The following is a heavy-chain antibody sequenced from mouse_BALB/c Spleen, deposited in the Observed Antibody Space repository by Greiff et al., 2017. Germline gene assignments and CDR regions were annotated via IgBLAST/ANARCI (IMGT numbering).Heavy chain of an antibody. D-gene: IGHD2-14*01. Sequence: DVMLVESGGGLVKPGGSLKLSCAASGFTFSDYYMYWVRQTPEKRLEWVATISDGGSYTYYPDSVKGRFTISRDNAKNNLYLQMSSLKSEDTAMYYCARGGYRYDVREGYFDVWGAGTTVTVSS. CDR1: GFTFSDYY. J-gene: IGHJ1*01. CDR3: ARGGYRYDVREGYFDV. CDR2: ISDGGSYT. V-gene: IGHV5-4*02.